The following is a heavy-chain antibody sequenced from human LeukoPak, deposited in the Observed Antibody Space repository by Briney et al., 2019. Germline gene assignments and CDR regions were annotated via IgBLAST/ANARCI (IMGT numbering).Heavy chain of an antibody. CDR2: IYYTGST. D-gene: IGHD2-21*01. CDR1: GGSVSDYY. Sequence: SETLSLTCTVSGGSVSDYYWSWIRQSPGKGLEWIGYIYYTGSTSYNPSLRSRVTMSADTSKNQFSLKLSSVTAADTAVYYCARGRSVAFDIWGQGTMVTVSS. V-gene: IGHV4-59*02. CDR3: ARGRSVAFDI. J-gene: IGHJ3*02.